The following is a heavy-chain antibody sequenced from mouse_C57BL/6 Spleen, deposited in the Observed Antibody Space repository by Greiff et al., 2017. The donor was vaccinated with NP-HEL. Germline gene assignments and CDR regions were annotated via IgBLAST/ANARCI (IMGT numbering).Heavy chain of an antibody. V-gene: IGHV1-69*01. D-gene: IGHD1-1*02. Sequence: QVQLQQPGAELVMPGASVKLSCKASGYTFTSYWMHWVKQRPGQGLEWIGEIDPSDSYTNYNQKFKGKSTLTVDKSSSPAYMQLSSLTSEDSAVYYCAMVGTWAMDYWGQGTSVTVSS. CDR3: AMVGTWAMDY. CDR1: GYTFTSYW. J-gene: IGHJ4*01. CDR2: IDPSDSYT.